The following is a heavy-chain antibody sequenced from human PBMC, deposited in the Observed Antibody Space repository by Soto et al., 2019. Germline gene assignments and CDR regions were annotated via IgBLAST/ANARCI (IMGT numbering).Heavy chain of an antibody. J-gene: IGHJ5*02. D-gene: IGHD6-13*01. CDR1: GGSISSYY. CDR3: AKTALVSSSWYLGWFDP. Sequence: SETLSLTCTVSGGSISSYYWSWIRQPPGKGLEWIGYIYYSGSTNYNPSLKSRVTISVDTSKNPFSLKLGSVTAADTAVYYCAKTALVSSSWYLGWFDPWGQGTLVTVSS. V-gene: IGHV4-59*08. CDR2: IYYSGST.